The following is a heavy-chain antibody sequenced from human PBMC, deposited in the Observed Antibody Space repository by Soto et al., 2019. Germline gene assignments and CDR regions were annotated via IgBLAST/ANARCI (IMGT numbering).Heavy chain of an antibody. CDR1: GFTFSSYS. CDR2: ITSGSSTI. J-gene: IGHJ4*02. D-gene: IGHD3-10*01. V-gene: IGHV3-48*01. CDR3: VRDAGSLGY. Sequence: EVQLVESGGGLVQPGGSLRLSCVVSGFTFSSYSMDWVHQAPGKGLEWVSYITSGSSTIHYADSVKGRFTISRDNAKNSVFLQMNSLRVEDTAVYYCVRDAGSLGYWGQGTLVTVSS.